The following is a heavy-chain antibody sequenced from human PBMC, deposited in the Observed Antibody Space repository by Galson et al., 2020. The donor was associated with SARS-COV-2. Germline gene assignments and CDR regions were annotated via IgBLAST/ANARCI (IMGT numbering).Heavy chain of an antibody. CDR1: GGSISSGSYN. D-gene: IGHD3-22*01. J-gene: IGHJ4*02. V-gene: IGHV4-39*01. Sequence: SETLSLTCTVSGGSISSGSYNWGWIRQPPGKGLEWIGTIYYRGNTYYNPSLKSRVTLSVDTSKNHFSLKFSSVTAADTAVYYCARQSFSYDSSGFAIDYWGQGTLVTVSS. CDR2: IYYRGNT. CDR3: ARQSFSYDSSGFAIDY.